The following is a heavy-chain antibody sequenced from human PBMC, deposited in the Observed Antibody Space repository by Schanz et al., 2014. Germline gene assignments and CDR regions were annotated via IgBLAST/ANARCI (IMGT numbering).Heavy chain of an antibody. CDR1: GFSFSSYS. CDR2: IDGKSTTV. V-gene: IGHV3-48*01. D-gene: IGHD3-9*01. J-gene: IGHJ4*02. Sequence: DLVESGGGLIQRGESLRLSCSASGFSFSSYSMNWVRQAPGKGLEWLSYIDGKSTTVYYADSVKGRFTVSRDNARNSLYLHMNILGAEDTAVYYCAKQIHYDILTVTRNWGQGTLVTVSS. CDR3: AKQIHYDILTVTRN.